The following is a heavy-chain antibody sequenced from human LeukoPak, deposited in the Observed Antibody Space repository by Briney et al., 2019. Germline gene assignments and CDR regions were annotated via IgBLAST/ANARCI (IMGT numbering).Heavy chain of an antibody. V-gene: IGHV3-23*01. J-gene: IGHJ4*02. Sequence: PGGSLRLSCAASGFPFSSYAMSWVRQAPGKGLEWVSAISGSAGSTYFADSVQGRFTISRDNSKNTLYLQMNSLRAEDTAVYYCAKDRRDGYNLFDYWGRGTLGTVSS. D-gene: IGHD5-24*01. CDR3: AKDRRDGYNLFDY. CDR1: GFPFSSYA. CDR2: ISGSAGST.